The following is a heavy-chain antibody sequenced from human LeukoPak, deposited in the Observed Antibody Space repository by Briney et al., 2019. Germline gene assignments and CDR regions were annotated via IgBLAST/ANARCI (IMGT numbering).Heavy chain of an antibody. D-gene: IGHD1/OR15-1a*01. CDR1: GGTFSSYA. CDR3: ARDSSFWEQRDY. CDR2: IIPILGIA. J-gene: IGHJ4*02. Sequence: ASVKVSCKASGGTFSSYAISWVRQAPGQGLEWMGRIIPILGIANYAQKFQGRVTITADKFTSTAYMELSSLRSEDTAVYYCARDSSFWEQRDYWGQGTLVTVSS. V-gene: IGHV1-69*04.